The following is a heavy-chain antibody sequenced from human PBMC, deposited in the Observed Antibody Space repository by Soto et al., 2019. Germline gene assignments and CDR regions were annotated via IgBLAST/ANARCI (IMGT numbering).Heavy chain of an antibody. V-gene: IGHV1-18*01. J-gene: IGHJ4*02. D-gene: IGHD3-16*01. CDR1: GFTFTSYA. CDR2: ISAYNGNT. CDR3: ARDFTGWPPDGVDS. Sequence: QVHLVQSGAEVKMPGASVKVSCKASGFTFTSYAFTWVRQAPGQGLEWMGWISAYNGNTNYARNFRGRVTMTTDSSPSTVYMELGSLTSDETAVYFCARDFTGWPPDGVDSWGQGTLVSVSA.